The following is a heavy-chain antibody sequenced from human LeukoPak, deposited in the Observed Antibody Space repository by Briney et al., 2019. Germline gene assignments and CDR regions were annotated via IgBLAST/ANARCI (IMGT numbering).Heavy chain of an antibody. Sequence: GGSLRLSCAASGFTFSNYAMTWVRQAPGKGLEWVSGISGRGSTTYYAESVKGRFTISRDNSQNTLYLQMNSLRAEDTAVYYCAKGYNSGWYIPFDMWGQGTMVTVSS. D-gene: IGHD6-19*01. CDR2: ISGRGSTT. J-gene: IGHJ3*02. CDR3: AKGYNSGWYIPFDM. CDR1: GFTFSNYA. V-gene: IGHV3-23*01.